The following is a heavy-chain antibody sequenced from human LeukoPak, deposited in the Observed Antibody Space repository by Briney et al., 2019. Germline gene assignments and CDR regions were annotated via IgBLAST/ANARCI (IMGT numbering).Heavy chain of an antibody. CDR1: GFTFSSYE. CDR3: ARGWAPAAILTRRGDY. V-gene: IGHV3-48*03. Sequence: GGSLRLSCAASGFTFSSYEMNWVRQAPGKGLEWVSYISSSGSTIYYADSVKGRFTISRDNAKNSLYLQMNSLRAEDTAVYYCARGWAPAAILTRRGDYWGQGTLVTVSS. CDR2: ISSSGSTI. J-gene: IGHJ4*02. D-gene: IGHD2-2*01.